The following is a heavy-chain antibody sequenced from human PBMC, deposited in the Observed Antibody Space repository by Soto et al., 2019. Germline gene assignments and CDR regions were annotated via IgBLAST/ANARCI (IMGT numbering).Heavy chain of an antibody. Sequence: LCGGSISSGGYYWSWIRQHPGKGLEWIGYIYYSGSTYYNPSLKSRVTISVDTSKNQFSLKLSSVTAADTAVYYCATLSGFGELFSEDFWGLGTLVTVSS. J-gene: IGHJ4*02. V-gene: IGHV4-31*02. CDR2: IYYSGST. CDR3: ATLSGFGELFSEDF. D-gene: IGHD3-10*01. CDR1: GGSISSGGYY.